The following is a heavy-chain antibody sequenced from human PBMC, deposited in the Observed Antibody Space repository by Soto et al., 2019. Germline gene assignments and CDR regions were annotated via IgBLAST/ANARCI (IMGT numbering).Heavy chain of an antibody. Sequence: ASVKVSCKASVYTLTSYYIHWVRQAPGQGLEWMGIINPSGGSTSYAQKFQGRVTMTRDTSTSTVYMELSSLRSEDTAVYYCARSNTVTTLFDYWGQGTLVTVSS. D-gene: IGHD4-17*01. CDR2: INPSGGST. CDR3: ARSNTVTTLFDY. V-gene: IGHV1-46*03. CDR1: VYTLTSYY. J-gene: IGHJ4*02.